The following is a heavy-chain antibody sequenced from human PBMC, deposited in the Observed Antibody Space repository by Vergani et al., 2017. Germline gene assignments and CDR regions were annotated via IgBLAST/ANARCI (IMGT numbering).Heavy chain of an antibody. CDR1: GASIRSSNYY. D-gene: IGHD6-19*01. CDR2: IYYSGST. Sequence: QEEGKGMVKASATLSLTCSVSGASIRSSNYYWGWIRQPPGKGLEWIASIYYSGSTYYNPSLKSRVTISVDTSKNQFSLKLSSVTAADTAVYFCARHSTVEWLVKLGWIDPWGQGILVTVSS. CDR3: ARHSTVEWLVKLGWIDP. J-gene: IGHJ5*02. V-gene: IGHV4-39*01.